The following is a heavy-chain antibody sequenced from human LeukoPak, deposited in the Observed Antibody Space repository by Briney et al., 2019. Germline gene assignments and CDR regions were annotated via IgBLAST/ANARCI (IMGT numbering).Heavy chain of an antibody. CDR3: ARMRVVVQAAIRQFNWFDP. CDR2: INHSGST. V-gene: IGHV4-34*01. D-gene: IGHD2-2*02. Sequence: SETLSLTCAVYGGSFSGYYWSWIRQPPGKGLEWIGEINHSGSTNYNPSLKSRVTISVDTSKNQFSLKLSSVTAADTAVYYCARMRVVVQAAIRQFNWFDPWGQGTLVTVSS. CDR1: GGSFSGYY. J-gene: IGHJ5*02.